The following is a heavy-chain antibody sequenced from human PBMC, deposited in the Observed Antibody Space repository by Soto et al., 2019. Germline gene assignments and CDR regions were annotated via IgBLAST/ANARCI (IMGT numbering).Heavy chain of an antibody. J-gene: IGHJ5*02. Sequence: GGSLRLSCAASGFTFSSYAMSWVRQAPGKGLEWVSAISSSGGSTYYADSVRGRFTISSDNSKKTLYLQMSRLRTEDTAVYYCANCPTLYAPTYNWFDPWGQGTLVTVSS. CDR3: ANCPTLYAPTYNWFDP. D-gene: IGHD2-2*01. CDR2: ISSSGGST. CDR1: GFTFSSYA. V-gene: IGHV3-23*01.